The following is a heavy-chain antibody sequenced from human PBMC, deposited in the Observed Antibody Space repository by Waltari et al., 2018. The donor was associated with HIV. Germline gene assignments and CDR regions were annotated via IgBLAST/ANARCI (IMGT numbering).Heavy chain of an antibody. D-gene: IGHD6-19*01. CDR2: IYYSGST. CDR1: GGSISSSSYY. Sequence: QLQLQESGPGLVKPSETLSLTCTVPGGSISSSSYYWGWIRQPPGKGLEWIGSIYYSGSTYYNPSLKSRVTISVDTSKNQFSLKLSSVTAADTAVYYCARHMHEHRLAVAPYYFDYWGQGTLVTVSS. V-gene: IGHV4-39*01. J-gene: IGHJ4*02. CDR3: ARHMHEHRLAVAPYYFDY.